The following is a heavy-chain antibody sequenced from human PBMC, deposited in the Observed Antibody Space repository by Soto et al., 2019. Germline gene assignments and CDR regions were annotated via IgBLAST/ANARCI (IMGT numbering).Heavy chain of an antibody. CDR1: GGSISSGGYY. CDR2: IYYSGST. Sequence: PSETLSLTCTVSGGSISSGGYYWSWIRQHPGKGLEWIGYIYYSGSTYYNPSLKSRVTISVDTSKNQFSLKLSSVTAADTAVYYCARAMDSSSWYTSSSGWFYFDYWGQGTLVTVSS. CDR3: ARAMDSSSWYTSSSGWFYFDY. V-gene: IGHV4-31*03. J-gene: IGHJ4*02. D-gene: IGHD6-13*01.